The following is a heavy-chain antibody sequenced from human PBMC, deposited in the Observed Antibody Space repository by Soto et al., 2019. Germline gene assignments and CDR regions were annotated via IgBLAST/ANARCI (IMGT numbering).Heavy chain of an antibody. V-gene: IGHV3-30*18. J-gene: IGHJ4*02. Sequence: QVQLVESGGGVVQPGRSLRLSCAASGFTFSSYGMHWVRQAPGKGLEWVAVISYDGSNKYYADSVKGRFTISRDNSKNXXYLQMNSLRAEDTAVYYCAKDSSTGIAVAGSAFDYWGQGTLVTVSS. CDR1: GFTFSSYG. CDR3: AKDSSTGIAVAGSAFDY. CDR2: ISYDGSNK. D-gene: IGHD6-19*01.